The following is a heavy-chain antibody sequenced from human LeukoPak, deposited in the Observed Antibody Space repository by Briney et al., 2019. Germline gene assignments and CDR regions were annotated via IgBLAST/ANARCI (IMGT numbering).Heavy chain of an antibody. CDR3: ARGYYDRSGYRFDY. CDR1: GFTFSSYW. V-gene: IGHV3-7*01. J-gene: IGHJ4*02. CDR2: INHNGNVN. D-gene: IGHD3-22*01. Sequence: GGSLRLSCAASGFTFSSYWMSWVRQAPGKGLEWVASINHNGNVNYYVDSVKGRFTISRDNAKNSLYLQMNSLRAEDTAVYYCARGYYDRSGYRFDYWGQGTLVTVSS.